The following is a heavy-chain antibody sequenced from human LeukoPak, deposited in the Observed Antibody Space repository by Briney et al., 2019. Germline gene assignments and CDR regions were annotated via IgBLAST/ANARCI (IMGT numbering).Heavy chain of an antibody. CDR3: ARRRDGYNWVYFDL. CDR1: GFTVSSNY. J-gene: IGHJ2*01. D-gene: IGHD5-24*01. V-gene: IGHV3-53*01. Sequence: GGSLRLSCAASGFTVSSNYMSWVRQAPGKGLEWVSVIYSGGSTYYADSVKGRFTISRDNAKNSLYLQMNSLRAEDTAVYYCARRRDGYNWVYFDLWGRGTLVTVSS. CDR2: IYSGGST.